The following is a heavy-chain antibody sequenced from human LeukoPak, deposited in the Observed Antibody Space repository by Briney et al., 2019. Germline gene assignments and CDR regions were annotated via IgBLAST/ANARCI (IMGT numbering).Heavy chain of an antibody. Sequence: PGGSLRLSCAASGFTFSSYAMSWVRQAPGKGLEWVSAISGSGGSADYADSVKGRFTISRDNAKNTLHLQMKSLRAEDTAVYYCAKKSAMGWFDPWGQGTLVTVSS. J-gene: IGHJ5*02. D-gene: IGHD2-2*01. CDR3: AKKSAMGWFDP. CDR1: GFTFSSYA. CDR2: ISGSGGSA. V-gene: IGHV3-23*01.